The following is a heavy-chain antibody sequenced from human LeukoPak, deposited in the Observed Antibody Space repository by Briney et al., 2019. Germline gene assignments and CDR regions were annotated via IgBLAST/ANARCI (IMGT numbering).Heavy chain of an antibody. Sequence: GGSLRLSCTTSGFAFSSHTMIWVRQTPGKGLEWVSAISGSGGSTYYVDSVKGRFTISRDNSKNTLYLQMNSLRAEDTAVYYCAKVPHSTDIVVVPAYYFDYWGQGTLVTVSS. CDR1: GFAFSSHT. J-gene: IGHJ4*02. CDR3: AKVPHSTDIVVVPAYYFDY. D-gene: IGHD2-2*01. V-gene: IGHV3-23*01. CDR2: ISGSGGST.